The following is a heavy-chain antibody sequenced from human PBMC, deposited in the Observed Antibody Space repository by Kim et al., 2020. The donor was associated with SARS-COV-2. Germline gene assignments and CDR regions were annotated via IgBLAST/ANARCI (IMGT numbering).Heavy chain of an antibody. CDR2: ISYHGSNK. CDR3: AKDINLGYCSGGRCTAFDY. V-gene: IGHV3-30*04. D-gene: IGHD2-15*01. CDR1: GFTFSSYA. J-gene: IGHJ4*02. Sequence: GWSLRLSCAASGFTFSSYAMYWVRQAPGEGLEWVAVISYHGSNKFYADSVKGRFTISRDNSKDTLYLQMNSLKPEDTAVYYCAKDINLGYCSGGRCTAFDYWGQGTLVTVSS.